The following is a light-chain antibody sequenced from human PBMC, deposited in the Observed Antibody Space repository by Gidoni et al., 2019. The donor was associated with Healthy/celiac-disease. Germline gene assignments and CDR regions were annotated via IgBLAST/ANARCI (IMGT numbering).Light chain of an antibody. Sequence: IQMTQSPSSLSASVGARVTITCRPSQRISSYLHWYQQKPGKAPKPLIYAASSLQSVVPSRCSGSGAGTEFTLTISSLQPEDYATYYCQQSYSTPPLTFGGGTKVDIK. V-gene: IGKV1-39*01. CDR3: QQSYSTPPLT. CDR1: QRISSY. CDR2: AAS. J-gene: IGKJ4*01.